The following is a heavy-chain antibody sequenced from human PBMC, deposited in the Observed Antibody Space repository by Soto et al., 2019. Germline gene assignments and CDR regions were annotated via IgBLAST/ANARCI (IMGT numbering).Heavy chain of an antibody. D-gene: IGHD7-27*01. CDR1: GGSISSYY. CDR2: MYYSGST. Sequence: QVQLQESGPGLVKPSETLSLTCTVSGGSISSYYWSWIRQPPGKGLEWIGYMYYSGSTNYNPSLKGRVTISVDTSNNQFSLKLSSVTAADTAVYYCARRVTGDPHFDLWGRGTLVTVSS. CDR3: ARRVTGDPHFDL. J-gene: IGHJ2*01. V-gene: IGHV4-59*08.